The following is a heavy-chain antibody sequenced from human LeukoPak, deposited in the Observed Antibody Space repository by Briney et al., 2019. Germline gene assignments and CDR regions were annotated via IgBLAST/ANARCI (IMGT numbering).Heavy chain of an antibody. CDR2: IFFDGTTK. D-gene: IGHD4-11*01. Sequence: GGSLRLSCAASAFTFSNYAMHWVRQAPGKGLEWVGVIFFDGTTKYYADSVKGRFTISRDNSRNTLYLQMNSLRPEDTAVYYCTGHHQAYSRTYWGQGTLVTVSS. CDR3: TGHHQAYSRTY. J-gene: IGHJ4*02. V-gene: IGHV3-30*04. CDR1: AFTFSNYA.